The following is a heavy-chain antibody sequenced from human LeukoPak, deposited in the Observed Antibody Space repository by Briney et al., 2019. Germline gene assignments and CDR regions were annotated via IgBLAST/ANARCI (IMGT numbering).Heavy chain of an antibody. CDR2: INHSGST. J-gene: IGHJ2*01. CDR1: GGSFSGYY. Sequence: SETLSLTCAVYGGSFSGYYWSWIRQPPGKGLEWIGEINHSGSTNYNPSLKSRVTISVDTSKNQFSLKLSSVTAADTAVYYCARQVHSTPIIVLVVTPPYLPDFDVWGRGTLVTVSS. CDR3: ARQVHSTPIIVLVVTPPYLPDFDV. D-gene: IGHD2/OR15-2a*01. V-gene: IGHV4-34*01.